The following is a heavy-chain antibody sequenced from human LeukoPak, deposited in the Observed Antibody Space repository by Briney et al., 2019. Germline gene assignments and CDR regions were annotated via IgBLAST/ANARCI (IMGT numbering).Heavy chain of an antibody. Sequence: SGGSLRLSCAASGFTFDDYAMHWVRQAPGKGLEWVSGISWNSGSIGYADSVKGRFTISRDNAKNSLYLQMNSLRAEDTALYYCAALAAAGTEYYYYGMDVWGQGTTVTVSS. CDR3: AALAAAGTEYYYYGMDV. V-gene: IGHV3-9*01. CDR2: ISWNSGSI. CDR1: GFTFDDYA. J-gene: IGHJ6*02. D-gene: IGHD6-13*01.